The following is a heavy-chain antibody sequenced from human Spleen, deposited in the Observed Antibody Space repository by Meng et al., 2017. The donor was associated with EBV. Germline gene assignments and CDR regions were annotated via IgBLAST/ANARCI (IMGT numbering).Heavy chain of an antibody. D-gene: IGHD3-10*01. Sequence: QVQLVQSGAEVKKPXXXXXVXCKTSGGTFRSDAVSWVRQAPGQGLEWMGGLIPMSDAPHYAQKFQGRVTIIADESTSTHYMDLSGLRSEDTAVYYCASESGRGFTPDYWGQGTLVTVSS. CDR2: LIPMSDAP. CDR3: ASESGRGFTPDY. CDR1: GGTFRSDA. V-gene: IGHV1-69*01. J-gene: IGHJ4*02.